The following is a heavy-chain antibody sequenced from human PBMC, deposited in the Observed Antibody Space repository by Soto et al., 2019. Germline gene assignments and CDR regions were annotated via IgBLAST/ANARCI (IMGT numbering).Heavy chain of an antibody. CDR1: GFTFSSYA. J-gene: IGHJ6*02. Sequence: EVQLLESGGGLVQPGGSLRLSCAASGFTFSSYAMSWVRQAPGKGLEWVSAISGSGGSTYYADSVKGRFTISRDNSKNTLYLQMNSLRAEDTAVYYCATPEVAATQNYYYGMDVWSQGTTVTVSS. D-gene: IGHD2-15*01. V-gene: IGHV3-23*01. CDR3: ATPEVAATQNYYYGMDV. CDR2: ISGSGGST.